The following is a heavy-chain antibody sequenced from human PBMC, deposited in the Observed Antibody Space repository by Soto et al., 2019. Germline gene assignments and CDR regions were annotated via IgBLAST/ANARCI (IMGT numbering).Heavy chain of an antibody. CDR1: GGSISSNY. V-gene: IGHV4-59*01. CDR3: ARYRREAVAGYTLDN. CDR2: VYNSGST. D-gene: IGHD6-13*01. Sequence: XGTLYITCTVCGGSISSNYWTWIRQPPGKGLEWIGYVYNSGSTNYNPSLKSRVTISEDTSKSQFSLKVNSMTAADTAVYYCARYRREAVAGYTLDNWGQGILVTVPS. J-gene: IGHJ4*02.